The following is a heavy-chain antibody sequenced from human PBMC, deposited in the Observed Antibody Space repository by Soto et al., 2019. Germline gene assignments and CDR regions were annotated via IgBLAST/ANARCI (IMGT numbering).Heavy chain of an antibody. D-gene: IGHD5-12*01. J-gene: IGHJ4*02. CDR3: AAGGGLPRYY. Sequence: SETLSLTCTVSGGSISSDDFYWSWIRQHPGKGLEWIGYIYHSGSTYYNPSLKSRVTISVDRSKNQFSLKLSSVTAADTAVYYCAAGGGLPRYYWGQGTLVTVSS. CDR1: GGSISSDDFY. V-gene: IGHV4-30-2*01. CDR2: IYHSGST.